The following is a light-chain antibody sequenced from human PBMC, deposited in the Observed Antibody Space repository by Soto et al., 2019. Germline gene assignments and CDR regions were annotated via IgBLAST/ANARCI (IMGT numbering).Light chain of an antibody. CDR2: AAS. CDR3: LQYETYWT. CDR1: QGISSY. J-gene: IGKJ1*01. Sequence: DIQLTQSPSFLSASVGDRVTITCRASQGISSYLAWYQQKPGKAPKLLIYAASTLQSGVPSRFSGSGSGTEFTLTISSLQPDDFATYYCLQYETYWTFGQGTKVDIK. V-gene: IGKV1-9*01.